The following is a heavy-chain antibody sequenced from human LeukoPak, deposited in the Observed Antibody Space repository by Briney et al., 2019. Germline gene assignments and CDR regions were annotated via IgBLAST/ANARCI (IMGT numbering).Heavy chain of an antibody. V-gene: IGHV1-18*01. CDR3: ARALAQGGSFDLYYFDS. Sequence: GASVKVSCKTSGYTSTTYGISWVRQAPEQGLEWMGWTYNTYTHYAQTLRDRLTMTTDTSTSTSYMELRSLRSDDTAVYYCARALAQGGSFDLYYFDSWGQGSLVTVSS. CDR2: TYNTYT. CDR1: GYTSTTYG. J-gene: IGHJ4*02. D-gene: IGHD3-9*01.